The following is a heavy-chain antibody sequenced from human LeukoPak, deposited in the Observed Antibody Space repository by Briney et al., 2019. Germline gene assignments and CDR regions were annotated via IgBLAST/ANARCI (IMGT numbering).Heavy chain of an antibody. D-gene: IGHD6-6*01. CDR3: VRDWSARYFDY. J-gene: IGHJ4*02. CDR2: IWYDGSNK. V-gene: IGHV3-33*01. Sequence: PGGSLRLSCAASGFTFRNHGMHWVRQAPGKGLEWVAVIWYDGSNKYYADSVKGRFTISRDNSGNTLYLQMSSLTAEDTAVYYCVRDWSARYFDYWGQGILVTVSS. CDR1: GFTFRNHG.